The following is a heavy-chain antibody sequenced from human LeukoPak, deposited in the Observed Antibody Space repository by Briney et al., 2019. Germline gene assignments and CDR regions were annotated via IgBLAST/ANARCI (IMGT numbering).Heavy chain of an antibody. D-gene: IGHD3-10*01. CDR1: GFTFSNAW. J-gene: IGHJ4*02. Sequence: VGSLRLSCAASGFTFSNAWMSWVRQAPGKGLEWVSSISSSSSYIYYADSVKGRFTISRDNSKNTLYLQMNSLRAEDTAVYYCANTYYYGSGSYYRQYYFDYWGQGTLVTVSS. CDR3: ANTYYYGSGSYYRQYYFDY. CDR2: ISSSSSYI. V-gene: IGHV3-21*04.